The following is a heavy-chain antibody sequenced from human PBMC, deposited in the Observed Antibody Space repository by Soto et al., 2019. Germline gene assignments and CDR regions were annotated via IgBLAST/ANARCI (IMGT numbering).Heavy chain of an antibody. Sequence: GGSLRLSCAASGFTVSSNYMSWVRQAPGKGLEWVSVIYSGGSTYYADSVKGRFTISRDNSKNTLYLQMNSLRAEDTAVYYCARGILSFALPFDYWGQGTLVTVSS. J-gene: IGHJ4*02. D-gene: IGHD3-16*02. CDR1: GFTVSSNY. CDR3: ARGILSFALPFDY. V-gene: IGHV3-66*01. CDR2: IYSGGST.